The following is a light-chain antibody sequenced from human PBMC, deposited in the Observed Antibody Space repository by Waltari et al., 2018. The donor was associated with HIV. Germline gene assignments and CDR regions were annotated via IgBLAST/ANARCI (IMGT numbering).Light chain of an antibody. Sequence: QSALTQPPSASGSPGQSVTISCTGTSSDGGGYHYVSWYQQHPGKAPKFIIYEVSKRPSGVPDRFSGSKSGNTASLTVSGLQAEDEADYYCSSYAGSNWVFGGGTKLTVL. CDR2: EVS. CDR3: SSYAGSNWV. CDR1: SSDGGGYHY. J-gene: IGLJ3*02. V-gene: IGLV2-8*01.